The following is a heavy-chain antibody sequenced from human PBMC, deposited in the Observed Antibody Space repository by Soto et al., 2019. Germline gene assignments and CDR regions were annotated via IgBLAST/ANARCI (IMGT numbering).Heavy chain of an antibody. CDR3: AKSRGNYYYYGMDV. CDR1: GFTFSSYA. CDR2: ISGSGGST. Sequence: GGSLRLSCAASGFTFSSYAMSWVRQAPGKGLEWVSTISGSGGSTYYADSVKGRFTISRDNSKNTLYLQMNSLRAEDTAVYYCAKSRGNYYYYGMDVWGQGTTVTVSS. V-gene: IGHV3-23*01. J-gene: IGHJ6*02.